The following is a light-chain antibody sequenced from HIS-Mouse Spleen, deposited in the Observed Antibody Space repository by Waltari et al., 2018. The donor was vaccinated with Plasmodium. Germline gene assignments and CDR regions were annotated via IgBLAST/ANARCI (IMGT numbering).Light chain of an antibody. Sequence: QPVLTQPPSSSASPGESARLTCTLPSDINVCSYNLYWYPQKPGSPPRYHLFYYSDSDKGQGSGVPSRFSGSKDASANTGILLISGLQSEDEADYYCMIWPSNASGVFGGGTKLTVL. CDR2: YYSDSDK. V-gene: IGLV5-37*01. CDR3: MIWPSNASGV. J-gene: IGLJ3*02. CDR1: SDINVCSYN.